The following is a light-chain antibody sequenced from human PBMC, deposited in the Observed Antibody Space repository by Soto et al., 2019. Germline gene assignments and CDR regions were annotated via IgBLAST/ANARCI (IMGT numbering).Light chain of an antibody. Sequence: EIVLTQSPCTLSLSPGERATLSCRASQSISSSYLAWYQQKPGQAPRLLIYGASSRATGIPDRFSDSGSGTDFTLTINRLEPEDFAVYYCQQYDSSPRTFGQGTKVDIK. J-gene: IGKJ1*01. CDR3: QQYDSSPRT. CDR2: GAS. CDR1: QSISSSY. V-gene: IGKV3-20*01.